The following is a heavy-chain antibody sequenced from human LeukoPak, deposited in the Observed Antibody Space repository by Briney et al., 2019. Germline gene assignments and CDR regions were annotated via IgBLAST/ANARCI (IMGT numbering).Heavy chain of an antibody. CDR2: IFHSGST. D-gene: IGHD3-22*01. V-gene: IGHV4-38-2*02. CDR3: ARLLRDDSRTLPAFDY. J-gene: IGHJ4*02. Sequence: PSETLSLTCSVSGYSISSGFYWGWIRQPPGKGLEWIGSIFHSGSTYYNPSLKSRVTISVGTSKNQFSLKLSPVTAADTAVYYCARLLRDDSRTLPAFDYWGQGTLVTVSA. CDR1: GYSISSGFY.